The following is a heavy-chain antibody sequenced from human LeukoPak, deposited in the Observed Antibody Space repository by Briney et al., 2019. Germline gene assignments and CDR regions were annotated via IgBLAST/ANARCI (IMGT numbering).Heavy chain of an antibody. D-gene: IGHD3-10*01. J-gene: IGHJ4*02. CDR2: IYYSGST. CDR1: GGSISSGGYY. CDR3: ARVANKGSGSYYLDY. Sequence: SSETLSLTCTVSGGSISSGGYYWSWIRQHPGKGLEWIGYIYYSGSTYYNPSLKSRVTISVDTSKNQFSLKLSSVTAADTAVYYCARVANKGSGSYYLDYWGQGTLVTVSS. V-gene: IGHV4-31*03.